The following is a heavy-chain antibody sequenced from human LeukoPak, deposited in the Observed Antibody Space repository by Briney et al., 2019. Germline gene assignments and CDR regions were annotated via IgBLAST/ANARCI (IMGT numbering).Heavy chain of an antibody. CDR2: IVVGSGNT. CDR1: GFTFTSSA. D-gene: IGHD3-22*01. Sequence: GASVKVSCKASGFTFTSSAVQWVRQARGQRLEWIGWIVVGSGNTNYAQKSQERVTITRDMSTSTAYMELGSLRSEDTAVYYCAAVADYYDSSGYVDYWGQGTLVTVSS. CDR3: AAVADYYDSSGYVDY. J-gene: IGHJ4*02. V-gene: IGHV1-58*01.